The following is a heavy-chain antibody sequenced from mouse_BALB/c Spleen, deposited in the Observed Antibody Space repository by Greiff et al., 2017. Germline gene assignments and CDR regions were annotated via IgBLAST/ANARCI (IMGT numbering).Heavy chain of an antibody. V-gene: IGHV14-4*02. D-gene: IGHD1-1*01. CDR3: NGYYGSEFAY. CDR2: IDPENGDT. CDR1: GFNIKDYY. Sequence: EVQLQQSGAELVRSGASVKLSCTASGFNIKDYYMHWVKQRPEQGLEWIGWIDPENGDTEYAPKFQGKATMTADTSSNTAYLQLSSLTSEDTAVYYCNGYYGSEFAYWGQGTLVTVSA. J-gene: IGHJ3*01.